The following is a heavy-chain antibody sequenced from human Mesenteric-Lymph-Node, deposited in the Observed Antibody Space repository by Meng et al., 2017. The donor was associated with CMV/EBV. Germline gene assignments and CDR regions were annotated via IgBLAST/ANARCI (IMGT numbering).Heavy chain of an antibody. J-gene: IGHJ4*02. D-gene: IGHD3-22*01. V-gene: IGHV4-39*01. CDR1: GDSISNSTYY. CDR3: ARRGNYDSDYSEY. CDR2: VHHSGTT. Sequence: QVQLKEAGPGLVKPSETLSLSCIVFGDSISNSTYYWTWIRQPPGKGLEWIGSVHHSGTTYYNPSLKGRLTISVDTSANLFSLRLTTVTAADTATYYCARRGNYDSDYSEYWGQGTLVTVSS.